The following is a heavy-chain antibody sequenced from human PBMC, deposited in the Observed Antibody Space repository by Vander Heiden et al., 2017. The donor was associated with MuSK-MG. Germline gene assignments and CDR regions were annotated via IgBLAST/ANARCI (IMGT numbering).Heavy chain of an antibody. D-gene: IGHD6-13*01. CDR1: GGSFRGYY. J-gene: IGHJ6*03. CDR3: ARTGSSWPDYYMDV. Sequence: QVQLPQWGAGLLKPSETLSLTCAVYGGSFRGYYWSWIRQPPGKGLEWIGEINHSGSTNYNPSLKSRVTISVDTSKNQFSLKLSSVTAADTAVYYCARTGSSWPDYYMDVWGKGTTVTVSS. V-gene: IGHV4-34*01. CDR2: INHSGST.